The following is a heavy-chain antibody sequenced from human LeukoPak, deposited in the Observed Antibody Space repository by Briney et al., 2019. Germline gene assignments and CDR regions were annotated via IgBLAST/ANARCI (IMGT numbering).Heavy chain of an antibody. CDR3: ARHDGYYPFDY. Sequence: SQTLSLTCTVSGGSISSSPYHWGWIRQPPGKGLEWIGSIYYSGNTYNNPSLKSRVPISVDTSNSHFSLKVTSVTAGDTAVYYCARHDGYYPFDYWGQGTLVTVSS. D-gene: IGHD1-26*01. CDR1: GGSISSSPYH. J-gene: IGHJ4*02. CDR2: IYYSGNT. V-gene: IGHV4-39*02.